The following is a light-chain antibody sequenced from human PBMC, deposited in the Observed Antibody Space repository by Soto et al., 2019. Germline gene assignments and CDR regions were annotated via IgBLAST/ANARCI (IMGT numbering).Light chain of an antibody. Sequence: EVVLTQSPDPLSLSPGESASFSCRASQSVRNNYLAWYQVRPGRAPRLLIYDASTKATAIPDRISGGGSGTDFTLTITGLEPEDLAVYYCQQYGSSPPFTVGQGTRLEIK. V-gene: IGKV3-20*01. CDR3: QQYGSSPPFT. CDR2: DAS. CDR1: QSVRNNY. J-gene: IGKJ5*01.